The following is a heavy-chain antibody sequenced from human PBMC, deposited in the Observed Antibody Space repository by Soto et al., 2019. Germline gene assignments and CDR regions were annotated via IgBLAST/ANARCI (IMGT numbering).Heavy chain of an antibody. V-gene: IGHV3-33*01. CDR1: GFTFSSYG. Sequence: QVQLVESGGGVVQPGRSLRLSCAASGFTFSSYGMHWVRQAPGKGLEWVAVIWYEGSNKYYADSVKGRFTISRDNSKNTLCLGVHRLRAEATAVYYWARDDPMTTVSTFYYYGMDVWGQGATVTVSS. CDR2: IWYEGSNK. J-gene: IGHJ6*02. D-gene: IGHD4-17*01. CDR3: ARDDPMTTVSTFYYYGMDV.